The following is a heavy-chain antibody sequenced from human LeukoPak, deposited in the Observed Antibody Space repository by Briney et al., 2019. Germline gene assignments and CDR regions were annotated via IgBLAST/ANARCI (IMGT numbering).Heavy chain of an antibody. CDR2: IYTSGST. J-gene: IGHJ3*02. Sequence: PSETLSLTCAVYGGSFSSYYWSWIRQPAGKGLEWIGRIYTSGSTNYNPSLKSRVTMSVDTSKNQFSLKLSSVTAADTAVYYCARVAYYDILTGYYSDDAFDIWGQGTMVTVSS. CDR3: ARVAYYDILTGYYSDDAFDI. CDR1: GGSFSSYY. D-gene: IGHD3-9*01. V-gene: IGHV4-59*10.